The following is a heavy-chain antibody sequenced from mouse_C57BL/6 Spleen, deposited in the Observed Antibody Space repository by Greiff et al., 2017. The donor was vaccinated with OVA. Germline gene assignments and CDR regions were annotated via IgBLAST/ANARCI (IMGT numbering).Heavy chain of an antibody. CDR3: TRYYGSNAY. Sequence: VQLQQSGAELVGPGASVTLSCKASGYTFTDYEMHWVKQTPVHGLGWIGAIDPETGGTAYNQKFKGKAILTADKSSSTAYMELRSLTSEDSAVYYCTRYYGSNAYWGQGTLVTVSA. D-gene: IGHD1-1*01. V-gene: IGHV1-15*01. J-gene: IGHJ3*01. CDR1: GYTFTDYE. CDR2: IDPETGGT.